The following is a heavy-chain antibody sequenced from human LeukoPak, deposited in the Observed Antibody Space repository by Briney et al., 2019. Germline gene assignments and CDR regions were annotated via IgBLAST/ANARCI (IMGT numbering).Heavy chain of an antibody. CDR2: ISSSDGNSK. CDR1: GFTFTCCG. Sequence: QSVTSLRLSCAPSGFTFTCCGMHWVRQASGKGLEWVAAISSSDGNSKYYADSVKGRFTISRDNSKNTVYLQMNSLRAEDTAVYYCARGNSGYDSGVRGYFDYWGQGTLVTVSS. V-gene: IGHV3-30*03. CDR3: ARGNSGYDSGVRGYFDY. D-gene: IGHD5-12*01. J-gene: IGHJ4*02.